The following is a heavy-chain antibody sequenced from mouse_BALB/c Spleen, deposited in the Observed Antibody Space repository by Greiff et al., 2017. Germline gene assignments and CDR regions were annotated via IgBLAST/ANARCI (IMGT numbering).Heavy chain of an antibody. CDR3: ARYVRLRDYAMDY. D-gene: IGHD1-2*01. CDR1: GDSITSGY. CDR2: ISYSGST. J-gene: IGHJ4*01. V-gene: IGHV3-8*02. Sequence: AQLQQSGPSLVKPSQTLSLTCSVTGDSITSGYWNWIRKFPGNKLEYMGYISYSGSTYYNPSLKSRISITRDTSKNQYYLQLNSVTTEDTATYYCARYVRLRDYAMDYWGQGTSVTVSS.